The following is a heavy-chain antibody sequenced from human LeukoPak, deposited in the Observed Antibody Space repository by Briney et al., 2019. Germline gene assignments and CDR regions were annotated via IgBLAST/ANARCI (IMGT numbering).Heavy chain of an antibody. CDR3: ARLRDTAMGPFDY. D-gene: IGHD5-18*01. V-gene: IGHV4-39*01. CDR2: IYYSGST. Sequence: SETLSLTCTVSGGSISSSSYYWGWIRQPPGKGLEWIGSIYYSGSTYYNPSLKSRVTISVDTSKNQFSLKLSSVTAADTAVYYCARLRDTAMGPFDYWGQGTLVTVSS. J-gene: IGHJ4*02. CDR1: GGSISSSSYY.